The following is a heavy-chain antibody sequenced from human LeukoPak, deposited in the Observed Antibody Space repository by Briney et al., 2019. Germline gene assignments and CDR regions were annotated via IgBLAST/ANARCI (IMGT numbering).Heavy chain of an antibody. CDR2: IKQDGSET. V-gene: IGHV3-7*01. D-gene: IGHD3-22*01. CDR1: GFTFSSYW. J-gene: IGHJ4*02. Sequence: GGSLRLSCAASGFTFSSYWMSWVRQAPGKGLEWVANIKQDGSETYYVDSLKGRFTISRDNAKNSVYLQMNSLRAEDTAVYYCARGKYYDVFIDFWGQGTLVTVSS. CDR3: ARGKYYDVFIDF.